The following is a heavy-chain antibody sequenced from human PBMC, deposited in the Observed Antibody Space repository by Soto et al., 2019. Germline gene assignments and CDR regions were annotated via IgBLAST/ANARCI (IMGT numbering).Heavy chain of an antibody. J-gene: IGHJ4*02. V-gene: IGHV1-2*02. D-gene: IGHD3-10*01. CDR2: LNPNSGGT. Sequence: QVQLVQSGAEVKKPGASVKVSCKASGYTFTGYFIHWVRQAPGQGLEWKGWLNPNSGGTNSAQDFQGRVTMTRDTSSSTAYMELSSLTSDDTALYYCARVYAYGSGSYLDYWGQGTLVTVSS. CDR1: GYTFTGYF. CDR3: ARVYAYGSGSYLDY.